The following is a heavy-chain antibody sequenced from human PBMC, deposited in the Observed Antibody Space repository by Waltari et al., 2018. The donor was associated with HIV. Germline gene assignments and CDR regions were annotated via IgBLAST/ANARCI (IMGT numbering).Heavy chain of an antibody. CDR2: IKSRTDGGTT. D-gene: IGHD6-6*01. CDR3: TTRLSKGSIAARPSEPLDP. V-gene: IGHV3-15*01. J-gene: IGHJ5*02. Sequence: EVQLVESGGGLVKPGGSLRLSCAASGFTFSNAWMTWVRQGPGKGLEWVGRIKSRTDGGTTDYAAPVKGRFIISRDDSKNTLYLQMNSLKTEDTAVYYCTTRLSKGSIAARPSEPLDPWGQGTLVTVSS. CDR1: GFTFSNAW.